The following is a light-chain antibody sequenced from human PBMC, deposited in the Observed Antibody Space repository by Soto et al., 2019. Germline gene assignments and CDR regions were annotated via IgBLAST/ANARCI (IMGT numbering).Light chain of an antibody. CDR3: ASWDDSVRWM. J-gene: IGLJ3*02. CDR2: RTD. Sequence: QSVLTQPPSASGTPGQRVTISCSGGSSNIGSQFVYWYHQVPGRAPKLLIYRTDQRPSGVPDRFAGSKYGASASLAISGLQSEDEGDYFCASWDDSVRWMSGGGTKVTVL. V-gene: IGLV1-47*01. CDR1: SSNIGSQF.